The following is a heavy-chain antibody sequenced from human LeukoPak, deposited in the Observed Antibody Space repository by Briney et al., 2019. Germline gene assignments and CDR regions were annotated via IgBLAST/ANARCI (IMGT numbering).Heavy chain of an antibody. CDR3: ARAVPAAMHGAFDI. V-gene: IGHV1-3*01. CDR1: GYTFTSYA. CDR2: INAGNGNT. Sequence: ASVKVSCKASGYTFTSYAMHWVRQAPGQRFEWMGWINAGNGNTRYSQKFQGRVTITRDTSASTASMELSSLRSDDTAVYYCARAVPAAMHGAFDIWGQGTMVTVSS. D-gene: IGHD2-2*01. J-gene: IGHJ3*02.